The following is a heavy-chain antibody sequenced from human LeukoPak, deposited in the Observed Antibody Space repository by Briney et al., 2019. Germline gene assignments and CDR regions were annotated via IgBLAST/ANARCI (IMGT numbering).Heavy chain of an antibody. J-gene: IGHJ4*02. Sequence: GESLKISCKGSGYSFTTYWIGWVRQMPGKGLEWMGIIFPGDSDTIYSPSFQGQVTISADKSINAAYLQWSSLKASDTAMYFCATSESQTKFDYWGQGTQVIVSS. CDR3: ATSESQTKFDY. D-gene: IGHD1/OR15-1a*01. CDR1: GYSFTTYW. CDR2: IFPGDSDT. V-gene: IGHV5-51*01.